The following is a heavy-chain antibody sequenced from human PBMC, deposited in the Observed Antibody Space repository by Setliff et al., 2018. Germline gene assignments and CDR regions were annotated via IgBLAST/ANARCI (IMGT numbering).Heavy chain of an antibody. D-gene: IGHD5-18*01. CDR2: LYYSGTT. V-gene: IGHV4-39*01. CDR1: GGSISSGDYH. J-gene: IGHJ4*02. CDR3: ARLKTAMVDF. Sequence: SETLSLTCTVSGGSISSGDYHWGWIRQPPGKRLEWIGSLYYSGTTYCNPSLNSRVTISMDTSTNQFSLKLSSVTAADTAVYYCARLKTAMVDFWGEGTLVTVSS.